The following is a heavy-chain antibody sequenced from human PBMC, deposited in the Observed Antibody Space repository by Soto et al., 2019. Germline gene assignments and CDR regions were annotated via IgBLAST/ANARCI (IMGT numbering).Heavy chain of an antibody. CDR3: ASLTYCGGDCLLDY. Sequence: EVQLVESGGGLVQPGGSLKLSCAASGFTFSGSTMHWVRQASGKGLEWVGRIRGKANSYATAYAASVKGRFIVSRDDSRNTEYLQMNSLKTEDTAVYYCASLTYCGGDCLLDYWGQGTLVTVSS. J-gene: IGHJ4*02. V-gene: IGHV3-73*02. CDR1: GFTFSGST. D-gene: IGHD2-21*02. CDR2: IRGKANSYAT.